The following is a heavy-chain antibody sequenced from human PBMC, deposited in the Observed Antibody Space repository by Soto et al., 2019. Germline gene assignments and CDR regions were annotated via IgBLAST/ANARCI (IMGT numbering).Heavy chain of an antibody. Sequence: EVQLLESGGGLVQPGGSLRLSCAASGFTFSSYAMSWVRQAPGKGLEWVSAISGSGGSTYYADSVKGRFTISRDNSKNTLYLQMNSLRAEDTAVYYWAKVLAAADAFDIWGQGTMVTVSS. CDR2: ISGSGGST. V-gene: IGHV3-23*01. D-gene: IGHD6-13*01. CDR3: AKVLAAADAFDI. CDR1: GFTFSSYA. J-gene: IGHJ3*02.